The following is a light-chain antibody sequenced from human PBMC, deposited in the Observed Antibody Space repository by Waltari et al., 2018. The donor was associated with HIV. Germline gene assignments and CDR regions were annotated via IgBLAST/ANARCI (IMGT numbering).Light chain of an antibody. CDR3: SSYSTSGFLL. V-gene: IGLV2-14*01. CDR1: TSDIASNIH. J-gene: IGLJ3*02. CDR2: GVN. Sequence: QSALTQPASLSGSPGQSVTITCSGLTSDIASNIHVHWYQQHPGKVPKLVIFGVNKRASAISVRFSGSRSGDSSSLIISGLLSEDDAPYYSSSYSTSGFLLFGGGTNLNVL.